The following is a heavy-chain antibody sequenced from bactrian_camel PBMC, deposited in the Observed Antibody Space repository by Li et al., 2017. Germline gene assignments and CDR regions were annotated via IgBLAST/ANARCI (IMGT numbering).Heavy chain of an antibody. J-gene: IGHJ4*01. Sequence: HVQLVEAGGGSVQAGGSLRLSCAASGYTYRNYCMGWFRQAPGREREGVAAIDSDGDTSYAVSVKGRFTVSKDNNKNTLYLQMDNLKSEDTGTYYCAADSDVNIPPSLALESGRWIYWGQGTQVTVS. CDR1: GYTYRNYC. CDR2: IDSDGDT. V-gene: IGHV3S26*01. CDR3: AADSDVNIPPSLALESGRWIY. D-gene: IGHD1*01.